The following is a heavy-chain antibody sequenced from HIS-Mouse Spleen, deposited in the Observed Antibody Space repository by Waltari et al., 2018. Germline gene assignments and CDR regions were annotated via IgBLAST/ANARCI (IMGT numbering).Heavy chain of an antibody. Sequence: QLQLQESGPGLVKPSETLSPTCTVSGGSISRSISYWGWIRQPPGKGLEWIGSIYYSGSTYYNPSLKSRVTISVDTSKNQFSLKLSSVTAADTAVYYCAREIPYSSSWYDWYFDLWGRGTLVTVSS. CDR2: IYYSGST. V-gene: IGHV4-39*07. J-gene: IGHJ2*01. CDR3: AREIPYSSSWYDWYFDL. D-gene: IGHD6-13*01. CDR1: GGSISRSISY.